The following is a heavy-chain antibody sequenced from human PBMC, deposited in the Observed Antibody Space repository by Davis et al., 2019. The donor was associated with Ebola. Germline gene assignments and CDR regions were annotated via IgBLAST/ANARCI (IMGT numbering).Heavy chain of an antibody. J-gene: IGHJ4*02. D-gene: IGHD2-15*01. CDR2: IKQDGTEK. Sequence: GESLKISCAASGFTFSSYWMSWVRQAPGKGLEWVANIKQDGTEKNYADSVKGRFTISRDNAKNSVYLQMDNLRAEDTAIYYCARLRYSDCWGQGTLVTVSS. CDR3: ARLRYSDC. CDR1: GFTFSSYW. V-gene: IGHV3-7*01.